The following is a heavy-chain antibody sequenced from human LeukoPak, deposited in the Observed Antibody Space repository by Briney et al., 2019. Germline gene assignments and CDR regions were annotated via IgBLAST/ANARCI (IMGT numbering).Heavy chain of an antibody. Sequence: GGSLRLSYAASGFTFTNAWMSWVRQAPGKGLEWVGRIKSKTDGGTTDYAAPVKGRFTISRDDSKNTLYLQMNSLKTEDTAVYYCTTEKYVWGSPPDYWGQGTLVTVSS. CDR3: TTEKYVWGSPPDY. J-gene: IGHJ4*02. D-gene: IGHD3-16*01. V-gene: IGHV3-15*01. CDR1: GFTFTNAW. CDR2: IKSKTDGGTT.